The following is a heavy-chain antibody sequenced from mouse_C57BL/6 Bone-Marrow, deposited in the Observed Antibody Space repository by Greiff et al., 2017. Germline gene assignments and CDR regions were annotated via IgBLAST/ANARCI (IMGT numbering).Heavy chain of an antibody. V-gene: IGHV14-3*01. CDR3: AYYGSSNY. J-gene: IGHJ2*01. CDR1: GYNITNTC. CDR2: IDPANGNT. Sequence: EVKLVESVAELVRPGASVKLSCTASGYNITNTCMHWVKQRPEQGLEWIGRIDPANGNTNYAPKFQGKATITADTSSSTAYLQLSSLTSEDTAIYYCAYYGSSNYWGQGTARTVSS. D-gene: IGHD1-1*01.